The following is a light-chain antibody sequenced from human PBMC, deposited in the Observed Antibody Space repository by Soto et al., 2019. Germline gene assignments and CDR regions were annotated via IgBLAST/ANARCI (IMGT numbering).Light chain of an antibody. CDR1: SSDIGGYNY. Sequence: QSALTQPASVSGSPGQSITISCTGTSSDIGGYNYVSWYQQHPGIAPKLMIYDVTNRPSGVSNRFSGSKSGNTASLTISGLQAEDEADYFCSSYAGSSTLVFGPGTKVTVL. J-gene: IGLJ1*01. CDR2: DVT. V-gene: IGLV2-14*01. CDR3: SSYAGSSTLV.